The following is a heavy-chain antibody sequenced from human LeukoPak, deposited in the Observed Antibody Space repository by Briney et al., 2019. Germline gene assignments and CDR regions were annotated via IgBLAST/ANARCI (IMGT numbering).Heavy chain of an antibody. CDR1: GYTFTSYY. J-gene: IGHJ3*02. D-gene: IGHD3-22*01. V-gene: IGHV1-46*01. CDR2: INPSGGST. CDR3: ARESPRMIVVVTGAFDI. Sequence: ASVKVSCKASGYTFTSYYMHWVRQAPGQGLEWMGIINPSGGSTSYAQKFQGRVTMTRDMSTSTVYMELSSLRSEDTAVYYCARESPRMIVVVTGAFDIWGQGTMVTVSS.